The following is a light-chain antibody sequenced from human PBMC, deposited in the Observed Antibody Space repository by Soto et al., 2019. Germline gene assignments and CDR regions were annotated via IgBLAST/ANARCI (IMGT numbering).Light chain of an antibody. V-gene: IGKV3-15*01. CDR3: QQYDKWPRT. J-gene: IGKJ1*01. CDR1: QSISGT. Sequence: EIVLTQSPATLSLSPGGRATLSCRASQSISGTLAWYQQKPGQPPRLLIYFASTRATAVPARFTAGGSGTEFTLTISSLQSDDLAVYYCQQYDKWPRTFGQGTKVDIK. CDR2: FAS.